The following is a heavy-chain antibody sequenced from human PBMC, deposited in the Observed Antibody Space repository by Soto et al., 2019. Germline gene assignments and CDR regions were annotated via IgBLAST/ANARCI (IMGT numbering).Heavy chain of an antibody. CDR3: AADRLDAFDI. CDR2: IVVDSGNT. V-gene: IGHV1-58*02. J-gene: IGHJ3*02. D-gene: IGHD6-6*01. Sequence: QMQLVQSGPEVKKPGTSVKVSCKASGFTFSNSAIQWVRQARGQRLEWIGWIVVDSGNTDFAQKFKDRVNITRDMSTSTAYMEVSNLKSEDTAVYYCAADRLDAFDIWGQGTRVIVSS. CDR1: GFTFSNSA.